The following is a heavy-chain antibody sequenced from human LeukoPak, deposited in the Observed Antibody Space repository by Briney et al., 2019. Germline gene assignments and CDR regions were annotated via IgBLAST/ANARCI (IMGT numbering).Heavy chain of an antibody. CDR1: GYTFTGYY. J-gene: IGHJ4*02. Sequence: GASVKVSCKASGYTFTGYYMHWVRQAPGQGLEWMGRINPNSGGTNYAQKFQGRVTMTRDTSISTAYMELSRLRSGDTAVYYCARDAGSGWPHLDYWGQGTLVTVSS. V-gene: IGHV1-2*06. D-gene: IGHD6-19*01. CDR3: ARDAGSGWPHLDY. CDR2: INPNSGGT.